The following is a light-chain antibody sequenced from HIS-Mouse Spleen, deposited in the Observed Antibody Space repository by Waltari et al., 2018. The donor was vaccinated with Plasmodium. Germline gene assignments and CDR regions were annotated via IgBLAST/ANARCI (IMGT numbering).Light chain of an antibody. Sequence: EIVLTPSPATLSLSPGERATLSCRASQSVSSSYLAWYQQKPGQAPRLLIYCASSRATGIPDRFSGSGSGTDFTLTISRLEPEDFAVYYCQQYGSSPYTFGQGTKLEIK. CDR3: QQYGSSPYT. CDR1: QSVSSSY. V-gene: IGKV3-20*01. J-gene: IGKJ2*01. CDR2: CAS.